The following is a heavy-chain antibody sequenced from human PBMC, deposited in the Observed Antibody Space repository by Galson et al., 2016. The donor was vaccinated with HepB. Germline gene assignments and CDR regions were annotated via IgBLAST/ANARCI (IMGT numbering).Heavy chain of an antibody. CDR2: ISGSGGNT. J-gene: IGHJ4*02. CDR1: GFTFSSYA. Sequence: SLRLSCAASGFTFSSYAMSWVRPAPGKGLEWVSAISGSGGNTYYANSVKGRFTISRDNSKSTLFLQMKSLRDEDTAVYYCAKGRTGTTGLVEYWGQGTLVTVSP. V-gene: IGHV3-23*01. D-gene: IGHD1-1*01. CDR3: AKGRTGTTGLVEY.